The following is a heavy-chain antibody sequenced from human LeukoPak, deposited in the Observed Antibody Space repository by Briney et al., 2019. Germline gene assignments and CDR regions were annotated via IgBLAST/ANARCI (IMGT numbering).Heavy chain of an antibody. D-gene: IGHD2-2*02. V-gene: IGHV1-69*05. CDR1: GGTFSSYA. J-gene: IGHJ6*03. CDR2: IIPIFGTA. Sequence: SVKVSCKASGGTFSSYAISWVRQAPGQGLEWMGGIIPIFGTANYAQKFQGRVTITTDESTSTAYMELSSLRSEDTAVYYCARWTCSTSCYIDRGYYYYYMDVWGKGTTVTVSS. CDR3: ARWTCSTSCYIDRGYYYYYMDV.